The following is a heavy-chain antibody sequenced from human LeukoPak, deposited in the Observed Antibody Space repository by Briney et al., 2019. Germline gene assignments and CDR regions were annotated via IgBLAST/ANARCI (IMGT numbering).Heavy chain of an antibody. J-gene: IGHJ6*02. CDR1: GFTFSSYG. CDR2: ISYDGSNK. CDR3: ARGPSPSTGMDV. V-gene: IGHV3-30*03. Sequence: GGSLRLSCAASGFTFSSYGMHWVRQAPGKGLEWVAVISYDGSNKYYADSVKGRFTISRDNSKNTLYLQMNSLRAEDTAVYYCARGPSPSTGMDVWGQGTTVTVSS. D-gene: IGHD5/OR15-5a*01.